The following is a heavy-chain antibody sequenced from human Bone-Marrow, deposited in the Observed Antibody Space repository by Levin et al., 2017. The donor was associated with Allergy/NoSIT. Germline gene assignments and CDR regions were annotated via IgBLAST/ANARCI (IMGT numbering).Heavy chain of an antibody. Sequence: WASVKVSCRTSGYTFTDYYIHWVRQAPGQGLEWMGWINPESGVTSYAQNFQGRVTVTRDTSSTTTYMELSRLRSDDTALYYCARGRMITFRGVITGGLDPWGQGTLVTVSS. J-gene: IGHJ5*02. CDR2: INPESGVT. D-gene: IGHD3-16*02. CDR3: ARGRMITFRGVITGGLDP. CDR1: GYTFTDYY. V-gene: IGHV1-2*02.